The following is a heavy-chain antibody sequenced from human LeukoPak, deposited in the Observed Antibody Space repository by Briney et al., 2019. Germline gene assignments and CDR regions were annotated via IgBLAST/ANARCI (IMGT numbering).Heavy chain of an antibody. CDR2: ISSSSSYI. V-gene: IGHV3-21*01. Sequence: PGGSLRLSCAASGLTFSSYSMNWVRQAPGKGLEWVSSISSSSSYIYYADSVKGRFTISRDNAKNSLYLQMNSLRAEDTAVYYCARDRKRYSSGWEANDYWGQGTPVTVSS. CDR3: ARDRKRYSSGWEANDY. D-gene: IGHD6-19*01. J-gene: IGHJ4*02. CDR1: GLTFSSYS.